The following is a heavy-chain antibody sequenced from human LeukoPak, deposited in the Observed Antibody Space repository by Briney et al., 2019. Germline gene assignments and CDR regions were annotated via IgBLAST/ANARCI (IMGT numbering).Heavy chain of an antibody. CDR3: ARAMATIRFRFDY. J-gene: IGHJ4*02. CDR1: GYTFTSYY. Sequence: GASVTVSCKASGYTFTSYYMHWVRQAPGQGLEWMGIINPSGGSTSYAQKFQGRVTMTRDMSTSTVYMELSSLRSEDTAVYYCARAMATIRFRFDYWGQGTLVTVSS. D-gene: IGHD5-24*01. V-gene: IGHV1-46*01. CDR2: INPSGGST.